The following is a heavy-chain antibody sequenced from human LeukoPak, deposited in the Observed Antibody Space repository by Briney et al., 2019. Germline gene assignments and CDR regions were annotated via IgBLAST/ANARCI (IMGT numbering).Heavy chain of an antibody. V-gene: IGHV3-30*18. Sequence: GGSLRLSCAASGFTFSSYGMHWVRQAPGKGLEWVAVISYDGSNKYYADSVKGRFTISRDNSKNTLYLQMNSLRAEDTAVYYCAKDYLGYCSSTSCYTYNWFDPWGQGTLVTVSS. D-gene: IGHD2-2*02. CDR2: ISYDGSNK. CDR3: AKDYLGYCSSTSCYTYNWFDP. CDR1: GFTFSSYG. J-gene: IGHJ5*02.